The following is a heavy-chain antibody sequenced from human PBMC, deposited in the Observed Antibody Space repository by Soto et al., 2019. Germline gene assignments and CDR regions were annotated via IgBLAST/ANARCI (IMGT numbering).Heavy chain of an antibody. Sequence: QVQLQESGPGLVKPSETLSLICSVSGGSMRSSDYYWGWIRQPPNKGLEWIGSMHYSGSTFYNPTLKRRVTVSVDTSKDQFSLKPTSVTAADTSVYSCARPGYSSSWYWFDPWGQGTLVTVSS. CDR3: ARPGYSSSWYWFDP. CDR1: GGSMRSSDYY. D-gene: IGHD6-13*01. J-gene: IGHJ5*02. V-gene: IGHV4-39*01. CDR2: MHYSGST.